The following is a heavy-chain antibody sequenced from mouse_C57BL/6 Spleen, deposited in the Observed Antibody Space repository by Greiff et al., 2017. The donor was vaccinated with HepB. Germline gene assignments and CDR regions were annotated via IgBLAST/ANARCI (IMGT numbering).Heavy chain of an antibody. J-gene: IGHJ3*01. CDR2: ISYDGSN. CDR3: ARGSNYGAWFAY. D-gene: IGHD2-5*01. V-gene: IGHV3-6*01. Sequence: EVHLVESGPGLVKPSQSLSLTCSVTGYSITSGYYWNWIRQFPGNKLEWMGYISYDGSNNYNPSLKNRISITRDTSKNQFFLKLNSVTTEDTATYYCARGSNYGAWFAYWGQGTLVTVSA. CDR1: GYSITSGYY.